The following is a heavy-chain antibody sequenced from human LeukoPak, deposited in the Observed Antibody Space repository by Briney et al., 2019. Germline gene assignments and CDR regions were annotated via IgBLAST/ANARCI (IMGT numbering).Heavy chain of an antibody. CDR1: GFTFGNYD. Sequence: PGGSLRLSCAASGFTFGNYDMHWVRQSPGKGLEWLSLIWSDGKIEQYAASVEGRITISRDNSKNTVYLQMNSLRGEDTAVYYCAKDPGTATRGFHMDVWGKGTGVTVSS. V-gene: IGHV3-30*02. CDR2: IWSDGKIE. D-gene: IGHD6-13*01. CDR3: AKDPGTATRGFHMDV. J-gene: IGHJ6*03.